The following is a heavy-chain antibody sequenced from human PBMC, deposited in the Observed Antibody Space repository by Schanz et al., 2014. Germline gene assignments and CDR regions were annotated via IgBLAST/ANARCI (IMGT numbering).Heavy chain of an antibody. CDR1: GFSFSNYY. CDR2: INPDGSGK. CDR3: ARACCRQENHYYYTGMDV. D-gene: IGHD2-15*01. Sequence: DVQLLESGGGLVQPGGSLRLSCAASGFSFSNYYMTWVRQAPGKGLESVAKINPDGSGKYYVVSVEGRFTISRDDAKNSLYLQMNSLRAEDTAVYYCARACCRQENHYYYTGMDVWGQGTTVTVSS. V-gene: IGHV3-7*03. J-gene: IGHJ6*02.